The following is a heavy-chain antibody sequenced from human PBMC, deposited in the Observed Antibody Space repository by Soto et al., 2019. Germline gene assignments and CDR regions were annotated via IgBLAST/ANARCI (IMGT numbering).Heavy chain of an antibody. CDR2: ISGSGGST. D-gene: IGHD2-2*01. Sequence: GGSLRLSCAASGFTFSRYAMSWVRQAPGKGLEWVSAISGSGGSTYYADSVKGRFTISRDNSKNTRYLQMNSLRAEDTAVYYCVKDSTKNCSSTRCYPAPYWRQG. CDR1: GFTFSRYA. V-gene: IGHV3-23*01. J-gene: IGHJ4*02. CDR3: VKDSTKNCSSTRCYPAPY.